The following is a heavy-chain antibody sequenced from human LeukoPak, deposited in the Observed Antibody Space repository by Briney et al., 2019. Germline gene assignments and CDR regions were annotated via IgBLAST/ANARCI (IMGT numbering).Heavy chain of an antibody. Sequence: SETLSLTCTVSGGSISSYYWSWLRQPPGKGLEWVGYIYYSGSTNYNPSLKSRVTISVDTSKNQFSLKLSSVTAADTAVYYCARNRGRGYDYDGLYYFDYWGQGTLVTVSP. CDR2: IYYSGST. J-gene: IGHJ4*02. CDR1: GGSISSYY. V-gene: IGHV4-59*01. CDR3: ARNRGRGYDYDGLYYFDY. D-gene: IGHD5-12*01.